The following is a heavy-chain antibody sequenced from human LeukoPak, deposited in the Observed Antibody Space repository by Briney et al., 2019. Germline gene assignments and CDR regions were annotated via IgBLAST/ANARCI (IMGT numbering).Heavy chain of an antibody. V-gene: IGHV4-61*02. Sequence: SQTLSLTCTVSGGSISSGSYYWSWIRQPAGKGLEWIGRIYTSGSTNYNPSLKSRVTISVDTSKNQFSLKLSSVTAADTAVYYCARGGAEERELSGMDYWGQGTLVTVSS. J-gene: IGHJ4*02. D-gene: IGHD1-26*01. CDR2: IYTSGST. CDR1: GGSISSGSYY. CDR3: ARGGAEERELSGMDY.